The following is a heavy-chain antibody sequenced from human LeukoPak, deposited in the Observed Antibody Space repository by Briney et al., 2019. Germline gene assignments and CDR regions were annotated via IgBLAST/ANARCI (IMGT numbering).Heavy chain of an antibody. CDR2: IDWDDDK. Sequence: ESGPALVKPTQTLTLTCTFSGFSLRTSGMCVSWIRQPPGKALEWLARIDWDDDKYYSTSLKTRLTISKDTSKNQVVLTMTNMDTVDTATYYCARILDSGSYPDYWGQGTLVTVSS. J-gene: IGHJ4*02. V-gene: IGHV2-70*11. CDR3: ARILDSGSYPDY. D-gene: IGHD1-26*01. CDR1: GFSLRTSGMC.